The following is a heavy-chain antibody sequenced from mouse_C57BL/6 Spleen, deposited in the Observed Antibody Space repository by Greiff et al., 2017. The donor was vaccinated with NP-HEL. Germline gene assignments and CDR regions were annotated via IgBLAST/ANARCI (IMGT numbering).Heavy chain of an antibody. CDR1: GYTFTSYW. CDR2: IYPGSGST. Sequence: QVQLQQPGAELVKPGASVKMSCKASGYTFTSYWITWVKQRPGQGLEWIGDIYPGSGSTNYNEKFKSKATLTVDTSSSTAYMQLSSLTSEYSAVYYCARRPYYDYDDYFDYWGQGTTLTVSS. CDR3: ARRPYYDYDDYFDY. D-gene: IGHD2-4*01. J-gene: IGHJ2*01. V-gene: IGHV1-55*01.